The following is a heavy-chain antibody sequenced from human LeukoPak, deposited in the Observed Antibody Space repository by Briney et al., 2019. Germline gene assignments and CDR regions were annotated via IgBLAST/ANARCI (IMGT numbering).Heavy chain of an antibody. CDR2: ISYDGSNK. CDR1: GFTFSSYG. V-gene: IGHV3-30*18. Sequence: GRSPRLSCAASGFTFSSYGMHWVRQAPGKGLEWVAIISYDGSNKYYADSVKGRFTISRDNSKNTLFLQMNSLRTEDTAVYYCAKDRYSTHNWFDPWGQGTLVTVSS. J-gene: IGHJ5*02. D-gene: IGHD5-12*01. CDR3: AKDRYSTHNWFDP.